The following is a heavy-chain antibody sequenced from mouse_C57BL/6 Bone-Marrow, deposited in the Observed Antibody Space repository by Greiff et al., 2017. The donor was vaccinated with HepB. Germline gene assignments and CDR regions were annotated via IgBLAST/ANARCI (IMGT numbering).Heavy chain of an antibody. Sequence: VQLQQSGAELMKPGASVKLSCKATGYTFTGYWIEWVKQRPGHGLEWIGEILPGSGSTNYNEKFKGKATFTADTSSYTAYMHLSSLTTEDSAIYYCAREGGRYDYGAYWGQGTLVTVSA. CDR1: GYTFTGYW. J-gene: IGHJ3*01. CDR2: ILPGSGST. CDR3: AREGGRYDYGAY. V-gene: IGHV1-9*01. D-gene: IGHD2-4*01.